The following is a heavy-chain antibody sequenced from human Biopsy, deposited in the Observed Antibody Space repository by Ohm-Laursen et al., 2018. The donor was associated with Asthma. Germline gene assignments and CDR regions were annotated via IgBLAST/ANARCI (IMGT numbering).Heavy chain of an antibody. V-gene: IGHV3-30*18. J-gene: IGHJ4*02. CDR1: DFTFSTYG. D-gene: IGHD1-26*01. CDR2: ISFDGTNR. Sequence: SLRLSCAASDFTFSTYGMHWVRQAPGKGLDWVAVISFDGTNRNYTDSVKGRFTISRDNSRNTLHLEMNSLRAEDTAVYFCAKEVFPGWELRRGPDSWGQGTLVTVSS. CDR3: AKEVFPGWELRRGPDS.